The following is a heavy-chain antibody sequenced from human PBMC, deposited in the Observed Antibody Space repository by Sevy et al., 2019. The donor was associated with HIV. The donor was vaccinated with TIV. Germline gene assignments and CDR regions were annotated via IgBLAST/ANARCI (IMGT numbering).Heavy chain of an antibody. J-gene: IGHJ3*02. CDR3: ARANAYLTSDAFDI. D-gene: IGHD1-26*01. CDR2: IYYSERT. V-gene: IGHV4-31*03. Sequence: SETLSLTCTVSDGSISSLNYYWSWIRQHPGKGLEWIGYIYYSERTNYNPSLKSRVIISVDTSKNQFSLRLSSVTAADTAVYYCARANAYLTSDAFDICGQGTMVTVSS. CDR1: DGSISSLNYY.